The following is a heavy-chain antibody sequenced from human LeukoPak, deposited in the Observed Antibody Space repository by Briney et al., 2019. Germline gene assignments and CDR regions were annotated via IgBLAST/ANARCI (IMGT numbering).Heavy chain of an antibody. CDR2: IFYSPIT. CDR1: GGSVSDSRYY. D-gene: IGHD2/OR15-2a*01. CDR3: ARQRRSEEYPRDPDY. Sequence: SETLSLTCTVSGGSVSDSRYYWGWIRQPPGKGLEWIGTIFYSPITYYSPSLKSRVTLSVDMSENRFSLKLYSVTAADTAVYYCARQRRSEEYPRDPDYWGQGILVTVSS. J-gene: IGHJ4*02. V-gene: IGHV4-39*01.